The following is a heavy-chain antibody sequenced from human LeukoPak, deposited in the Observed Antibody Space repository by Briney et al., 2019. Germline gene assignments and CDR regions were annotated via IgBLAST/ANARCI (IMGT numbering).Heavy chain of an antibody. D-gene: IGHD3-9*01. CDR3: ARARDFDWPHAAFDI. J-gene: IGHJ3*02. V-gene: IGHV3-30*02. CDR2: IRYDGSNK. CDR1: GFTFSSYG. Sequence: GGSLRLSCAASGFTFSSYGMHWVRQAPGKGLEWVAFIRYDGSNKYYADSVKGRFTISRDNSKNTLYLQMNSLRAEDTAVYYCARARDFDWPHAAFDIWGQGTMVTVSS.